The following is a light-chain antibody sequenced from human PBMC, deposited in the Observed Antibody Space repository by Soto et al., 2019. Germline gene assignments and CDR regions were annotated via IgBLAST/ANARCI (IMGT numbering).Light chain of an antibody. Sequence: QSVLTQPASASGSPGQSITISCTGTSSDVGSYNYVSWYQQHPGKAPKLMIYEVSDRPSGISRRFSGSKSGNTASLTISGLQTEDEADYYCSSYTSSSTFFGTGTKVTVL. CDR2: EVS. V-gene: IGLV2-14*01. J-gene: IGLJ1*01. CDR1: SSDVGSYNY. CDR3: SSYTSSSTF.